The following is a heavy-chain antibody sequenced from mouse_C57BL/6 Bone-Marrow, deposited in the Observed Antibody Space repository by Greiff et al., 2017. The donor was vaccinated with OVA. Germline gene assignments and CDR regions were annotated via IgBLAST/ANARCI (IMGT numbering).Heavy chain of an antibody. V-gene: IGHV1-81*01. Sequence: VMLVESGAELARPGASVKLSCKASGYTFTSYGISWVKQRTGQGLEWIGEIYPRSGNTYYNEKFKGKATLTADTSSNTAYLQLSSLTSEDTAVYYCTSIYYDYLAWFAYWGQGTLVTVSA. CDR1: GYTFTSYG. J-gene: IGHJ3*01. CDR3: TSIYYDYLAWFAY. CDR2: IYPRSGNT. D-gene: IGHD2-4*01.